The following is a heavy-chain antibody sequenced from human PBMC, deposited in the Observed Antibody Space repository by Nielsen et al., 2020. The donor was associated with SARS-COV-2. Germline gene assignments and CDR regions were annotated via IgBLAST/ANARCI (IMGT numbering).Heavy chain of an antibody. V-gene: IGHV3-9*01. Sequence: SLKISCAASGVTFDDYAMHWVRQAPGRGLEWVSSISWNSGTIVYADSVKGRFTISRDNAKNSLYLQVSSLKTEDTALYYCAMSGWATEYFQHWGQGTLVTVSS. J-gene: IGHJ1*01. CDR1: GVTFDDYA. CDR3: AMSGWATEYFQH. CDR2: ISWNSGTI. D-gene: IGHD6-19*01.